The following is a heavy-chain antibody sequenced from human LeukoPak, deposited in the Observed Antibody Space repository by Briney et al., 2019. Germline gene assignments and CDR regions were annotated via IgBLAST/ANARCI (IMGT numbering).Heavy chain of an antibody. J-gene: IGHJ4*02. CDR3: ARDYGGKFDY. V-gene: IGHV4-59*01. CDR2: IYYSGNT. Sequence: SETLSLTCSVSGGSISSFYWSWIRQPPGKGLEWIGYIYYSGNTKYNPSLKSRVTMSVDTSKNQFSLRVSSVTAADTAVYYCARDYGGKFDYWGQGALVTVSS. CDR1: GGSISSFY. D-gene: IGHD4-23*01.